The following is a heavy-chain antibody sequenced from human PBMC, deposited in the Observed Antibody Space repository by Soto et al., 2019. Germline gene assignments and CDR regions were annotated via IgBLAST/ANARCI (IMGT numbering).Heavy chain of an antibody. D-gene: IGHD2-15*01. Sequence: QVQLVQSGAEVKKPGSSVKVSCKASGGTFSSYAISWVRQAPGQGLEWMGGIIPIFGTANYAQKFHGRVTITADESTSTAYMELRSLRSEDTAVYYCATEVVVATTGWFDPWGQGTLVTVSS. CDR3: ATEVVVATTGWFDP. J-gene: IGHJ5*02. CDR1: GGTFSSYA. CDR2: IIPIFGTA. V-gene: IGHV1-69*12.